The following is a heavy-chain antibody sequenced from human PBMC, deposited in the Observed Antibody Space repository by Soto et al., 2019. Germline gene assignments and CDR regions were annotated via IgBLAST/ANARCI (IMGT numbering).Heavy chain of an antibody. CDR1: GGTVGSGSYY. D-gene: IGHD2-2*01. V-gene: IGHV4-61*01. CDR2: IYYTGST. J-gene: IGHJ4*02. CDR3: ASPLIRYCTSTTCPYFDY. Sequence: TLETLCLTWTVSGGTVGSGSYYWSWNRQPPGKGLEWIGYIYYTGSTNYDPSLKSRVTISVDTSKNQFSLKLSSVTAADTAMYYCASPLIRYCTSTTCPYFDYWGQGTLVTVSS.